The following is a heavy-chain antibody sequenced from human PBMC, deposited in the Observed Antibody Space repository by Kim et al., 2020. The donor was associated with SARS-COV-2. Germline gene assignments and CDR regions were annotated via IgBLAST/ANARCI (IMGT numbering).Heavy chain of an antibody. Sequence: SETLYLTCTVSGGSISSYYWSWIRQPPGKGLEWIGYIYYSGSTNYNPSLKSRVTISVDTSKNQFSLKLSSVTAADTAVYYCARESAEYGMDVWGQGTTVTVSS. CDR3: ARESAEYGMDV. D-gene: IGHD6-13*01. V-gene: IGHV4-59*01. J-gene: IGHJ6*02. CDR2: IYYSGST. CDR1: GGSISSYY.